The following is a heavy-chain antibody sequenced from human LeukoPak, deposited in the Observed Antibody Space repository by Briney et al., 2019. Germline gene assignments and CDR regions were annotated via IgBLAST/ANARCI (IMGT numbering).Heavy chain of an antibody. V-gene: IGHV1-69*04. CDR3: ARLVVTAIPVLDS. CDR1: GGIFSSYG. D-gene: IGHD2-21*02. Sequence: SVKVSCKAAGGIFSSYGISWVRQAPGQGLEWMGRIIPILGIVSYAQKFQGRVTITADKSTSTAYMELSSLRSEDSAVYYCARLVVTAIPVLDSWGLGTLVTVSS. J-gene: IGHJ4*02. CDR2: IIPILGIV.